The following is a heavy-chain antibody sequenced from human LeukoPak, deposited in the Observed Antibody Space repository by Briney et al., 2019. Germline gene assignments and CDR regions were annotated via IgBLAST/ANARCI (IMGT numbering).Heavy chain of an antibody. V-gene: IGHV1-2*06. D-gene: IGHD3-3*01. CDR3: ARRSYYDFWSGYYREVEMSWFDP. CDR2: ISPNSGGT. Sequence: GASVKVSCKASGYTFTGDYMHWVRQTPGQGLEWMGRISPNSGGTNYAQKFQGRVTMTRDTSISTAYMELSSLRSEDTAVYYCARRSYYDFWSGYYREVEMSWFDPWGQGTLVTVSS. J-gene: IGHJ5*02. CDR1: GYTFTGDY.